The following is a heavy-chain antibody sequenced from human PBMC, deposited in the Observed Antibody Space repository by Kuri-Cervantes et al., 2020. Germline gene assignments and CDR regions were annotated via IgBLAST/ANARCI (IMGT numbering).Heavy chain of an antibody. D-gene: IGHD3-3*01. CDR1: GTSIRSSTYY. CDR3: ARQWGYYDSN. Sequence: ESLKISCTVSGTSIRSSTYYWGWIRQPPGKGLEWIGSISYSEVTYYNVSLETRVTISMDTSKSQFSLNLRSVTATDTAIYYCARQWGYYDSNWGQGTLVTVSS. V-gene: IGHV4-39*01. CDR2: ISYSEVT. J-gene: IGHJ4*02.